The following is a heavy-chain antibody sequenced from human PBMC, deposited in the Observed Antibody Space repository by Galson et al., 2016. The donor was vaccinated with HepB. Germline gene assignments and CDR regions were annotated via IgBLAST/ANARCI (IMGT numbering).Heavy chain of an antibody. CDR1: GFSFSSYA. D-gene: IGHD4-11*01. Sequence: LRLSCAASGFSFSSYATSWVRQAPGKGLEWVSAISGYGDNPHYADSVKGRFAISRDNSQNTLYLQMNSLRAEDTAVYYCVKDLYSDSPFWGQGTLVTVSS. J-gene: IGHJ4*02. CDR3: VKDLYSDSPF. CDR2: ISGYGDNP. V-gene: IGHV3-23*01.